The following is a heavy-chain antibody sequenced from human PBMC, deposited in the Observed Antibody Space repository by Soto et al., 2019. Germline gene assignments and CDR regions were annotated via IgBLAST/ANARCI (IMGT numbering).Heavy chain of an antibody. V-gene: IGHV1-3*01. D-gene: IGHD2-15*01. CDR1: GYTFTSYA. J-gene: IGHJ6*02. CDR3: ARGGYCSGSSCYNYYYGMDV. Sequence: QVQLVQSGAEVKKPGASVKVSCKASGYTFTSYAMHWVRQAPGQRLEWMGWINAGNGNTKYSQKFQGRVTITRDTSASTAYMELSSLRSEDTAVYYCARGGYCSGSSCYNYYYGMDVWGQGTTVTVSS. CDR2: INAGNGNT.